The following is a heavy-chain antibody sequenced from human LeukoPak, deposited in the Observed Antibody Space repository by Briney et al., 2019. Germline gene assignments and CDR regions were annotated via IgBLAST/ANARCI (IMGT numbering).Heavy chain of an antibody. CDR3: ARARLANGVWVGYYYGMDV. CDR2: TYYRSKWYN. V-gene: IGHV6-1*01. D-gene: IGHD2-8*01. J-gene: IGHJ6*02. Sequence: SQTLSLTCAISGDSVSSNSAAWNWIRQSPSRGLEWLGRTYYRSKWYNDYAVSVKSRITINPDTSKNQFSLQLNSVTPEDTAVYYCARARLANGVWVGYYYGMDVWGQGTTVTVSS. CDR1: GDSVSSNSAA.